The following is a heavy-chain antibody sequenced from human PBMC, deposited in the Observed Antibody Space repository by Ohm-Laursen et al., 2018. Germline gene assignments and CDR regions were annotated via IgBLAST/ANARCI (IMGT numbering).Heavy chain of an antibody. CDR3: AKVPDAAEYFQR. CDR2: INHSGST. V-gene: IGHV4-34*01. J-gene: IGHJ1*01. CDR1: GFTFSTYS. Sequence: LRLSCTASGFTFSTYSMNWIRQPPGKGLEWIGEINHSGSTNYNPSLKSRVTISVDTSKNQFSLKLSSVTAADTAVYYCAKVPDAAEYFQRWGQGTPVTVSS. D-gene: IGHD1-14*01.